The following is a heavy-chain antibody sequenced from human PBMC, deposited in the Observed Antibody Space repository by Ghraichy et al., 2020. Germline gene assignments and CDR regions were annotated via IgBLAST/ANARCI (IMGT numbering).Heavy chain of an antibody. J-gene: IGHJ4*02. CDR3: TTLSMTVTHGGDY. CDR1: GLIFSDAW. CDR2: IKTRSSGGTT. V-gene: IGHV3-15*01. D-gene: IGHD4-17*01. Sequence: AGSLRLSCAASGLIFSDAWMSWVRQAPGRGLEWVGRIKTRSSGGTTDYAAPVKGRFTISRDDYEKTLYLQMNGLKTDDTGVYYCTTLSMTVTHGGDYWGRGTLVTVSS.